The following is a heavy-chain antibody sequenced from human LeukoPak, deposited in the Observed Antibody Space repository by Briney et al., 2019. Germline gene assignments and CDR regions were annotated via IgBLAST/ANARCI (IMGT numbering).Heavy chain of an antibody. CDR2: IYYSGST. J-gene: IGHJ3*02. Sequence: SETLSLTCTVSGGSISSSSYYWGWIRQPSGKGLEWIGSIYYSGSTYYNPSLKSRVTISVDTSKNQFSLKLSSVTAADTAVYYCGTCSGGSCSTDAFDIWGQGTMVTVSS. D-gene: IGHD2-15*01. V-gene: IGHV4-39*01. CDR1: GGSISSSSYY. CDR3: GTCSGGSCSTDAFDI.